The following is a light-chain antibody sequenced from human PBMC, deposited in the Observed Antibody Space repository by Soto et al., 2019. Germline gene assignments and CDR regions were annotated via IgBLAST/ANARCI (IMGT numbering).Light chain of an antibody. CDR2: GNS. Sequence: QSVLTQPPSVSGAPGQRVTISCTGSGSNVGAGYDVHWYQQLPGTAPKLLIYGNSNRPSGIPDRFSGSKSGTSASLAITGLQADDEAHYYCQSYDRGLSGHVVFGGGTKLTVL. CDR1: GSNVGAGYD. J-gene: IGLJ2*01. CDR3: QSYDRGLSGHVV. V-gene: IGLV1-40*01.